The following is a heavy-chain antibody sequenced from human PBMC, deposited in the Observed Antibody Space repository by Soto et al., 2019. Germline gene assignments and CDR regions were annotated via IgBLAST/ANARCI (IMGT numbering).Heavy chain of an antibody. CDR1: GGSISSYY. Sequence: SETLSLTCTVSGGSISSYYWSWIRQPPGKGLEWIGYIYYSGSTNYNPSLKSRVTISVDTSKNQFSLKLSSVTAADTAVYYCARDAYDSVWGSYRSFDFWGQRALVPVSS. V-gene: IGHV4-59*01. CDR3: ARDAYDSVWGSYRSFDF. CDR2: IYYSGST. J-gene: IGHJ4*02. D-gene: IGHD3-16*02.